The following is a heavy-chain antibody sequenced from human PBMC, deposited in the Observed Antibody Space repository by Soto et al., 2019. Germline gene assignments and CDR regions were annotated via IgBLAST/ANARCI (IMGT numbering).Heavy chain of an antibody. Sequence: EVQLVESGGGLVQPGGSLRLSCAASGFTFSSYWMHWVRQAPGKGLVWVSRINSDGSSTSYADSVKGRFTISRDNAKNTRYLQMNSLRAEDTAVYYCARGGAVKFYYYGMDVWGQGTTVTVSS. CDR2: INSDGSST. CDR1: GFTFSSYW. CDR3: ARGGAVKFYYYGMDV. D-gene: IGHD3-16*01. J-gene: IGHJ6*02. V-gene: IGHV3-74*01.